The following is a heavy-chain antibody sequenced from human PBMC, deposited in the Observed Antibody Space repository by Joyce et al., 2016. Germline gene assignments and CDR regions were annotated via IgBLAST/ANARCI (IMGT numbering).Heavy chain of an antibody. V-gene: IGHV1-18*01. CDR1: GYTFTSYG. Sequence: QVQLVQSGAEVKKPGASVKVSCKASGYTFTSYGISWVRQAPGQGLEWMGWISTYNGNTNYAQKLQGRVTMTTDTSTSTAYMELRSLRSDDTAVYYCARDFDQYYDVCSGYYSNDAFDIWGQGTMVTVSS. J-gene: IGHJ3*02. CDR3: ARDFDQYYDVCSGYYSNDAFDI. CDR2: ISTYNGNT. D-gene: IGHD3-3*01.